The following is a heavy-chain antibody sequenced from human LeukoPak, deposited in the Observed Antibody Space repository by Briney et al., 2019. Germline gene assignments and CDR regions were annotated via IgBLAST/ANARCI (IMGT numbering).Heavy chain of an antibody. Sequence: SQTLSLTCTVSGGSISSGDYYWSWIRQPPGKGLEWIGYIYYSGSTYYNPSLKSRVTISVDTSKNQFSLKLSSVTAADTAVYYCARDMDGHGGGRLDYWGQGTLVTVSS. D-gene: IGHD4-23*01. CDR2: IYYSGST. V-gene: IGHV4-30-4*08. CDR3: ARDMDGHGGGRLDY. CDR1: GGSISSGDYY. J-gene: IGHJ4*02.